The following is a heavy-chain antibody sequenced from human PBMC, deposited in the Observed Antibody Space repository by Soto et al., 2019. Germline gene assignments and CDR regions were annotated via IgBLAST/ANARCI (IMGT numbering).Heavy chain of an antibody. CDR3: AREGDYRNYRWFDL. J-gene: IGHJ5*02. CDR2: IIPIFGTA. D-gene: IGHD4-4*01. Sequence: QVQLVQSGAEVKKPGSSVKVSCKASGGTFSSYAISWVRQAPGQGLEWMGGIIPIFGTANYAQKLQGRVTITEDESKSTAYMELSSLRSEETAVYYCAREGDYRNYRWFDLWGQGRLVTVSS. CDR1: GGTFSSYA. V-gene: IGHV1-69*01.